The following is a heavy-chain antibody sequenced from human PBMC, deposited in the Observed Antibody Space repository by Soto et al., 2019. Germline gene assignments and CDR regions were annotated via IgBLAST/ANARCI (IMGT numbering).Heavy chain of an antibody. Sequence: GGSLRLSCAASGFIFNAYGIHWVRQTPDKGLEWVAVVSYNGDNKYYGDSVKGRFTISRDNPKNTAYLEMTSLRAEDMAVYYCASKVAGHYYYYYGMDVWGQGTTVTVSS. CDR1: GFIFNAYG. V-gene: IGHV3-30*03. J-gene: IGHJ6*02. CDR2: VSYNGDNK. CDR3: ASKVAGHYYYYYGMDV. D-gene: IGHD6-19*01.